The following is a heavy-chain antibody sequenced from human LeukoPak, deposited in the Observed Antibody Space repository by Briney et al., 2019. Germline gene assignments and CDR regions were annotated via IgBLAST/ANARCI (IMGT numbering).Heavy chain of an antibody. Sequence: GSLRLSCAASGFTFSSYAMSWVRQAPGKGLEWIGYIYYSGSTNYNPSLKSRVTISVDTSKNQFSLKLSSVTAADTAVYYCARGYYYGSGSYHLDYWGQGTLVTVSS. CDR1: GFTFSSYA. CDR3: ARGYYYGSGSYHLDY. D-gene: IGHD3-10*01. CDR2: IYYSGST. J-gene: IGHJ4*02. V-gene: IGHV4-59*01.